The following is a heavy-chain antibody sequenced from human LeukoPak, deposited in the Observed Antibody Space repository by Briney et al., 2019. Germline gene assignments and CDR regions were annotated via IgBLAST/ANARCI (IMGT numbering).Heavy chain of an antibody. CDR3: ARGAYVEMGTIDGHFDY. CDR1: GDSVSSGAY. V-gene: IGHV4-31*03. CDR2: IYYSGNV. D-gene: IGHD5-24*01. J-gene: IGHJ4*02. Sequence: PSETLSLTCTISGDSVSSGAYWGWIRQYPGKGLEWIGYIYYSGNVHYNPSLKSRVVISEDRSNNHFSLRLSSVTAADTAVYYCARGAYVEMGTIDGHFDYWGQGTLVTVSP.